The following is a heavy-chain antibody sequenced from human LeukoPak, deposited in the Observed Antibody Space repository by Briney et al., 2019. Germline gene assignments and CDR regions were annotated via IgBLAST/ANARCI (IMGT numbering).Heavy chain of an antibody. CDR2: IKQDGSEK. Sequence: GGSLRLSCAGSGFTFSSYWMSWVRQAPGKGLEWVANIKQDGSEKHYVDSVKGRFTISRDNAKNSLFLQMNSLRAEDTAVYFCARVKQQLVRLLGRDTTYYYYYYMDVWGKGATVTVSS. CDR3: ARVKQQLVRLLGRDTTYYYYYYMDV. D-gene: IGHD6-13*01. J-gene: IGHJ6*03. CDR1: GFTFSSYW. V-gene: IGHV3-7*01.